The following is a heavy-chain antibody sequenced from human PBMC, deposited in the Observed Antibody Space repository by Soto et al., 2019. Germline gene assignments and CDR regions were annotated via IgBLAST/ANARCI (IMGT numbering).Heavy chain of an antibody. CDR3: ARVLSIAARGFDP. Sequence: QVQLQESGPGLVKPSQTLSLTCTVSGGSISSGDYYWSWIRQPPGKGLEWIGYIYYSGSTYYNPSLKSRVTIPVDTSKNQFSLKLSSVTAADTAVYYCARVLSIAARGFDPWGQGTLVTVSS. D-gene: IGHD6-6*01. J-gene: IGHJ5*02. CDR1: GGSISSGDYY. V-gene: IGHV4-30-4*01. CDR2: IYYSGST.